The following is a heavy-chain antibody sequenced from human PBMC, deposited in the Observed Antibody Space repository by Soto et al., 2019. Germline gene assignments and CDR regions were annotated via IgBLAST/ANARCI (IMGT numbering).Heavy chain of an antibody. J-gene: IGHJ1*01. CDR2: ISRGGAYT. D-gene: IGHD3-9*01. CDR3: TKDPSTGYADH. V-gene: IGHV3-23*01. CDR1: DFIFLDYA. Sequence: GGSLRLSCAASDFIFLDYAMTWVRQAPGRGLEWVSTISRGGAYTHYADSVEGRFTISRDNSKNILYLDMRSLRGEDTAFYYCTKDPSTGYADHWGQGTLVTVSS.